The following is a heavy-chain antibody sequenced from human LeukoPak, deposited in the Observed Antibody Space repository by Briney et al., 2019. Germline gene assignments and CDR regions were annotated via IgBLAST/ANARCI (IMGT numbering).Heavy chain of an antibody. CDR3: AKDFRAVAGTPRNY. CDR1: GFTFSSYA. Sequence: GGSLRLSCAASGFTFSSYAMSWVRRAPGKGLEWVSAISGSGGSTYYADSVKGRFTISRDNSKNTLYLQMNSLRAEDTAVYYCAKDFRAVAGTPRNYWGQGTLVTVSS. J-gene: IGHJ4*02. CDR2: ISGSGGST. V-gene: IGHV3-23*01. D-gene: IGHD6-19*01.